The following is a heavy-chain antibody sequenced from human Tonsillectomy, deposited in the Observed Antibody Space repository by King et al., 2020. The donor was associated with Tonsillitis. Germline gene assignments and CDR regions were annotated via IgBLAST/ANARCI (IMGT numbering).Heavy chain of an antibody. J-gene: IGHJ5*02. D-gene: IGHD3-16*01. CDR1: GFTFSRYW. Sequence: VQLVESGGGLVQPGGSLRLSCAASGFTFSRYWMSWVRQAPGKGLEWVANIKQDGSLKYYVDSVKGRFTNSRDNSKNSLYLEMNSLRGEETAVYYCARVGGWGWFDPWGQGTLVTVSS. CDR2: IKQDGSLK. V-gene: IGHV3-7*01. CDR3: ARVGGWGWFDP.